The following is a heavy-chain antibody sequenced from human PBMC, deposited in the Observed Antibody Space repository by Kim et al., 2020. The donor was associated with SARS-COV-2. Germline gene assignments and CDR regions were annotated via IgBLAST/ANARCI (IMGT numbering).Heavy chain of an antibody. J-gene: IGHJ4*02. CDR3: AKDHRPDRGIAAAGYYFDY. CDR2: ISWDGGST. V-gene: IGHV3-43*01. D-gene: IGHD6-13*01. CDR1: GFTFDDYT. Sequence: GGSLRLSCAASGFTFDDYTMHWVRQAPGKGLEWVSLISWDGGSTYYADSVKGRFTISRDNSKNSLYLQMNSLRTEDTALYYCAKDHRPDRGIAAAGYYFDYWGQGTLVTVSS.